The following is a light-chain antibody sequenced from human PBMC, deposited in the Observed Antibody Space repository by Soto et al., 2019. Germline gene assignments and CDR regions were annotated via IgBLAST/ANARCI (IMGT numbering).Light chain of an antibody. CDR2: GAS. J-gene: IGKJ1*01. CDR1: QSVSSSY. V-gene: IGKV3-20*01. CDR3: QQYGSSPNLT. Sequence: EIVLTQSPGTLSLSPGERATLSCRASQSVSSSYLAWYQQKPGQAPRLLIYGASSRATGIPDRFSGSGSGTDFTLTISRLEPEDFAVYYCQQYGSSPNLTFGQGTKVEIK.